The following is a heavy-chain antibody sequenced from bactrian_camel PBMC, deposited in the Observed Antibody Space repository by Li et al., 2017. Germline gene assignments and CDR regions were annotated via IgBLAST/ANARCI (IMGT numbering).Heavy chain of an antibody. CDR1: RRTASFAC. D-gene: IGHD2*01. CDR3: AADETCVRWYLPGSADFGA. Sequence: HVQLVESGGGSVQAGGSLRLSCAAPRRTASFACMGWFRQIPGKEREGVAAIDSDGSTTYADSVKGRFTISKDNAENTLYLQMNSLKPEDTAVYYCAADETCVRWYLPGSADFGAWGQGTQVTVS. V-gene: IGHV3S53*01. J-gene: IGHJ6*01. CDR2: IDSDGST.